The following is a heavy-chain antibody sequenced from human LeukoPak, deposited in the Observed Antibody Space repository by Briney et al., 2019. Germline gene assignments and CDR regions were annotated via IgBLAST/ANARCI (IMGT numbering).Heavy chain of an antibody. CDR3: AKGDVWGSYRSALLYY. Sequence: NPSETLSLTCVVSGASISNGEYYWGWIRQHPGKGLEWIGYIYYTGTTDYNPSLKSRVTISIDTSNNQFALRLRSVTAADTAVYYCAKGDVWGSYRSALLYYWGQGTLATVSS. CDR2: IYYTGTT. V-gene: IGHV4-31*02. CDR1: GASISNGEYY. D-gene: IGHD3-16*02. J-gene: IGHJ4*02.